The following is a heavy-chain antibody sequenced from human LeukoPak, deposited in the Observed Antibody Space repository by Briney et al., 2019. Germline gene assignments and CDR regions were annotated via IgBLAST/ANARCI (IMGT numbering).Heavy chain of an antibody. J-gene: IGHJ5*02. V-gene: IGHV1-2*06. CDR2: INPNSGGT. CDR1: GYTFTGYY. CDR3: ARGIVGATAWFDP. Sequence: ASVKVSCKASGYTFTGYYMHWVRQAPGQGLDWIGRINPNSGGTNYAQKFQGRVTMTRDTSISSAYMELSRLRSDDTAVYYCARGIVGATAWFDPWGQGTLVTVSS. D-gene: IGHD1-26*01.